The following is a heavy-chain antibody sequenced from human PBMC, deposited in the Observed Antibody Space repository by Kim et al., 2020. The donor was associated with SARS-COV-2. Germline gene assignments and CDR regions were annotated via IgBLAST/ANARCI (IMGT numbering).Heavy chain of an antibody. CDR2: IYYSGST. CDR3: ARERTNYYDSSGYYVFDY. V-gene: IGHV4-31*03. J-gene: IGHJ4*02. CDR1: GGSISSGGYY. Sequence: SETLSLTCTVSGGSISSGGYYWSWIRQHPGKGLEWIGYIYYSGSTYYNPSLKSRVTISVDTSKNQFSLKLSSVTAADTAVYYCARERTNYYDSSGYYVFDYWGQGTLVTVSS. D-gene: IGHD3-22*01.